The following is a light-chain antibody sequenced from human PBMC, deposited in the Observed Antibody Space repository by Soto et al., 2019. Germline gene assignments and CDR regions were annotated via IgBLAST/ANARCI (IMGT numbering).Light chain of an antibody. CDR3: TSYASGSSHVV. J-gene: IGLJ2*01. Sequence: QSALTQPASVSGSPGQSITLSCTGTSSDIGGYDYVSWYQRHPGKAPKLIIYDVNNRPSGVSNRFSGSKSGNTASLTISGXXAVDEADYYCTSYASGSSHVVFGGGTKVTVL. V-gene: IGLV2-14*01. CDR1: SSDIGGYDY. CDR2: DVN.